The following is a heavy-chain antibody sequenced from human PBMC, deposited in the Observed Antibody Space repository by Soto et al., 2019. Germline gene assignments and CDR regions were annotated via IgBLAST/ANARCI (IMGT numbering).Heavy chain of an antibody. CDR2: IYATGTT. J-gene: IGHJ5*02. CDR3: VMDGMKPLRDWFDP. D-gene: IGHD1-1*01. Sequence: SETLSLTCTVSGASISGFYWSWIRKSAGKGLEWIGRIYATGTTDYNPSLKSRVMMSVDTSKKQFSLKLRYVTAADTAVYYCVMDGMKPLRDWFDPWGQGISGTVSS. V-gene: IGHV4-4*07. CDR1: GASISGFY.